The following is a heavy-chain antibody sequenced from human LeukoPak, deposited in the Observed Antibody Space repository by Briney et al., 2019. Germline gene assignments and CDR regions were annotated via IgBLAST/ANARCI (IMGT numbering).Heavy chain of an antibody. CDR1: GYTLTELS. CDR3: ATAFIWIGDDYGTY. D-gene: IGHD4-17*01. CDR2: FDPEDGET. Sequence: VASVKVSSKVSGYTLTELSMHWVRQAPRKGLEWMGGFDPEDGETIYAQKFQGRVTMTEDTSTDTAYMELSSLRSEDTAVYYCATAFIWIGDDYGTYWGQGTLVTVSS. V-gene: IGHV1-24*01. J-gene: IGHJ4*02.